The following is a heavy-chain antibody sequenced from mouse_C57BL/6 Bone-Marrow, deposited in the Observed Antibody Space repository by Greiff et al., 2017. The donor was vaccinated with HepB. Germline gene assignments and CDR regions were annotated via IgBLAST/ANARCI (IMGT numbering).Heavy chain of an antibody. Sequence: DVKLVESGPGMVKPSQSLSLTCTVTGYSITSGYDWHWIRHFPGNKLEWMGYISYSGSTNYNPSLKSRISITHDTSKNHFFLKLNSVTTEDTATYYCARDYYGSSGMDYWGQGTSVTVSS. CDR3: ARDYYGSSGMDY. CDR2: ISYSGST. CDR1: GYSITSGYD. J-gene: IGHJ4*01. V-gene: IGHV3-1*01. D-gene: IGHD1-1*01.